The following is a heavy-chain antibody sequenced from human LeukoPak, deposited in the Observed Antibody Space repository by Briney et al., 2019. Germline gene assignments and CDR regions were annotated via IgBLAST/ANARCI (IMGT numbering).Heavy chain of an antibody. V-gene: IGHV4-34*01. D-gene: IGHD1-26*01. CDR3: ARGGVGPSTNWFDP. J-gene: IGHJ5*02. CDR1: GYSISSGYY. CDR2: ISHRRST. Sequence: SETLSLTCAVSGYSISSGYYWSWIRQPPGKGLEWDGQISHRRSTNYNPSLKSRVTISLDTSKNHFSLSLSSVNAADTAVYYCARGGVGPSTNWFDPWGQGTLVTVSS.